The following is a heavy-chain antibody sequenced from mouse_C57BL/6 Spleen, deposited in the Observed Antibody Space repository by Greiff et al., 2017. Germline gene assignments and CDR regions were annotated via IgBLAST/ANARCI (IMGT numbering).Heavy chain of an antibody. CDR2: IYPGDGDT. D-gene: IGHD2-5*01. CDR1: GYAFSSSW. V-gene: IGHV1-82*01. Sequence: QVQLQQSGPELVKPGASVKISCKASGYAFSSSWMNWVKQRPGQGLEWIGRIYPGDGDTNYNGKFKGKATLTADKSSSTAYMQLRSLTSEEYAVFFCARKIYYSNYVWFAYWGQGTLVTVSA. CDR3: ARKIYYSNYVWFAY. J-gene: IGHJ3*01.